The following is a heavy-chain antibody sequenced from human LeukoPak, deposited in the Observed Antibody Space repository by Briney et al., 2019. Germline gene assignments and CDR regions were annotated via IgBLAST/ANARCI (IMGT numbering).Heavy chain of an antibody. CDR3: AKAPVTTCRGAYCYPFDY. CDR1: GFTLSSYA. V-gene: IGHV3-23*01. J-gene: IGHJ4*02. D-gene: IGHD2-21*01. Sequence: GGSLRLSCAASGFTLSSYAMSWVRQAPGKVLEWVSAISDSGNTYHADSVKGRFTISRDSSKNTLFLQMNRLRPEDAAVYYCAKAPVTTCRGAYCYPFDYWGQGTLVTVSS. CDR2: ISDSGNT.